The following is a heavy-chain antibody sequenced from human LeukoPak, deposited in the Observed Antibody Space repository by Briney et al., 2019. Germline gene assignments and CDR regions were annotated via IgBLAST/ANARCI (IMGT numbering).Heavy chain of an antibody. J-gene: IGHJ4*02. Sequence: SETLSLTCTVSGGSISSYYWSWIRQPPGKGLEWIGYIYYSGSTNYNPSLKSRVTISVDTSKNQFSLKLSSVTAADTAVYYCARHTGGWGSFDYWGQGTLVAVSS. CDR2: IYYSGST. V-gene: IGHV4-59*08. CDR3: ARHTGGWGSFDY. CDR1: GGSISSYY. D-gene: IGHD7-27*01.